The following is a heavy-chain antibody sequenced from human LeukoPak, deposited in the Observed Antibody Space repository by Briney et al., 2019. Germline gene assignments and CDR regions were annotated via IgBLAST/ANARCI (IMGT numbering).Heavy chain of an antibody. D-gene: IGHD2-2*01. V-gene: IGHV1-24*01. CDR3: TTDILYYCRTTTCQKGNS. Sequence: GASVKVSCKVSGYILTELSMHWVRQAPGKGLEWMGGFDPEDGETIYTQRFQGRVTMTEDTSTDTAYMELSSLRSEDSAIYFCTTDILYYCRTTTCQKGNSWGQGTLVTVSS. J-gene: IGHJ4*02. CDR2: FDPEDGET. CDR1: GYILTELS.